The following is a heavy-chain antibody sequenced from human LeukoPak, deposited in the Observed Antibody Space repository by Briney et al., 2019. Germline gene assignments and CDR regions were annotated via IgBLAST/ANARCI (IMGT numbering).Heavy chain of an antibody. D-gene: IGHD5-12*01. J-gene: IGHJ3*02. CDR1: GFTGTIMH. Sequence: GGSLRLSCAASGFTGTIMHMNCARQGPGKGLEWVSITCRRGSTDYTDSVKGRFTISSDSFESALCLQMNSLGAEDTAVYYCAKTIVATIHGPRWKSDAFDIWGQGTMVTVSS. V-gene: IGHV3-66*03. CDR3: AKTIVATIHGPRWKSDAFDI. CDR2: TCRRGST.